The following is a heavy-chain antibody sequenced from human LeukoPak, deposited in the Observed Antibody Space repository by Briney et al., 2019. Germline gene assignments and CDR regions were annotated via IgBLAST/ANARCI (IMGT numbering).Heavy chain of an antibody. CDR3: ARARFNYGSGIIFDY. J-gene: IGHJ4*02. Sequence: SETLSLTCAVYGGSFSGYYWSWIRQPPGKGLEWIGYVYYSGSTTYNRSLKSRVTISVDTSKKEFSLKLSSVTAADTALYYCARARFNYGSGIIFDYWGQGTLVAVSS. D-gene: IGHD3-10*01. CDR2: VYYSGST. V-gene: IGHV4-59*01. CDR1: GGSFSGYY.